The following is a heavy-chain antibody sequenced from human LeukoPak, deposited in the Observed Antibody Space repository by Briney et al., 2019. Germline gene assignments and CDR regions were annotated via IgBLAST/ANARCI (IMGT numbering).Heavy chain of an antibody. D-gene: IGHD3-3*01. CDR1: GGSISSYY. Sequence: SETLSLTCTVSGGSISSYYWRWIRQPPGKGLEWIGYIYYSGSTNYNPSLKSRVTISVDTSKNQFSLKLSSVTAADTAVYYCARSPLYDFWSTYYFDYWGQGTLVTVSS. CDR3: ARSPLYDFWSTYYFDY. CDR2: IYYSGST. V-gene: IGHV4-59*01. J-gene: IGHJ4*02.